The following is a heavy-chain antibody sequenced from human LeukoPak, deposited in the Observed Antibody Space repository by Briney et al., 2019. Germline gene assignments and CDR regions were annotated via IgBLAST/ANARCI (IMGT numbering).Heavy chain of an antibody. Sequence: ASVKVSCKASGYTFTGYYIHWVRRAPGQGLEWMGWLNPNSGVTSYAQNFQGRVTMTRDMSISTASMELSSLRSDDTAVYYCAVVLMGVTTDSWGQGTLVTVSS. J-gene: IGHJ4*02. CDR3: AVVLMGVTTDS. D-gene: IGHD2-8*01. CDR2: LNPNSGVT. V-gene: IGHV1-2*02. CDR1: GYTFTGYY.